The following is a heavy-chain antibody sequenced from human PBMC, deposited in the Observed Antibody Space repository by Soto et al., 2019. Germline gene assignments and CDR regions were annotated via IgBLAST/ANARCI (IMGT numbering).Heavy chain of an antibody. CDR2: INPATGAA. CDR3: ARGGGVGVAGSAAFDM. CDR1: GYPVTAYY. D-gene: IGHD3-3*01. J-gene: IGHJ3*02. V-gene: IGHV1-2*02. Sequence: QLHLVQSGAVVKKPGASVTVSCSASGYPVTAYYMHWVRQAPGRGLEWMGGINPATGAAKYTQTFQGGATLTGERSTRTVFMELGGLTSEDTAVFSCARGGGVGVAGSAAFDMWGQGTLVTVSS.